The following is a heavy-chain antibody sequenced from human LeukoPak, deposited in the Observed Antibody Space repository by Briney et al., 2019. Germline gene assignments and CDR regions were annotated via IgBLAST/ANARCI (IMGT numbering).Heavy chain of an antibody. CDR1: GYTFTSYD. CDR2: MNPNSGNT. J-gene: IGHJ6*03. CDR3: ARGRAPFLEWLNYYYYMDV. V-gene: IGHV1-8*03. D-gene: IGHD3-3*01. Sequence: GASVKVSCKASGYTFTSYDINWVRQATGQGLEWMGWMNPNSGNTGYAQKFQGRVTITRNTSISTAYMELSSLGSEDTAVYYCARGRAPFLEWLNYYYYMDVWGKGTTVTVSS.